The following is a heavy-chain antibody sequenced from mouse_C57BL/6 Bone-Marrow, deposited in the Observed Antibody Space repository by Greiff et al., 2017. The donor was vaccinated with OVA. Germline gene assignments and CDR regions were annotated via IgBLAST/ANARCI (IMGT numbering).Heavy chain of an antibody. CDR2: IWSGGST. CDR3: ARNWGTTVNYAMDY. V-gene: IGHV2-2*01. J-gene: IGHJ4*01. CDR1: GFSLTSYG. Sequence: VKLVESGPGLVQPSQSLSITCTVSGFSLTSYGVHWVRQSPGKGLEWLGVIWSGGSTDYNAAFISRLSISKDNSKSQVFFKMNSLQADDTAIYYCARNWGTTVNYAMDYWGQGTSVTVSS. D-gene: IGHD1-1*01.